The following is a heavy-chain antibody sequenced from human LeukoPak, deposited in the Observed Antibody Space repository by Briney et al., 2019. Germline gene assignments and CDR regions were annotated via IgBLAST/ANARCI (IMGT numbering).Heavy chain of an antibody. CDR3: AKTRIKRDAFDI. J-gene: IGHJ3*02. CDR2: ISSSGSTI. D-gene: IGHD3-10*01. V-gene: IGHV3-48*03. Sequence: GGSLRLSCAASGFTFSSYEMNWVRQAPGKGLEWVSYISSSGSTIYYADSVKGRFTISRDNAKNSLYLQMNSLRAEDTAVYYCAKTRIKRDAFDIWGQGTMVTVSS. CDR1: GFTFSSYE.